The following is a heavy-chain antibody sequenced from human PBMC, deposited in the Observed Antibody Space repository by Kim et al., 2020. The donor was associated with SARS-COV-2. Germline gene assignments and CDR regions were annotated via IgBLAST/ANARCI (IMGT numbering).Heavy chain of an antibody. CDR2: ISGRTGAT. Sequence: GGSLRLSCAVSGLTSNTYAMTWVRQAPGKGLDWVSTISGRTGATYYADSVKGRFTISRDNSKNTLYLQMNSLRAEDTALYYCAKDGYDYWGQGTLVTVSS. V-gene: IGHV3-23*01. D-gene: IGHD2-15*01. J-gene: IGHJ4*02. CDR1: GLTSNTYA. CDR3: AKDGYDY.